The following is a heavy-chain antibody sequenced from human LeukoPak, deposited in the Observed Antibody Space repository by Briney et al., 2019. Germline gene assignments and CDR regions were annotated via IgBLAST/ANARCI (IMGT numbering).Heavy chain of an antibody. CDR3: ARVFHPINGYGSGSYSFLGSLDP. V-gene: IGHV1-69*13. J-gene: IGHJ5*02. CDR2: IIPLFGTA. Sequence: ASVKVPCKASGGTFSSYAISWVRQAPGQGLEWMGGIIPLFGTANYAQKSQGRVTITADESTSTAYMELSSLRSEDTAMYYCARVFHPINGYGSGSYSFLGSLDPWGQGTLVTVSS. CDR1: GGTFSSYA. D-gene: IGHD3-10*01.